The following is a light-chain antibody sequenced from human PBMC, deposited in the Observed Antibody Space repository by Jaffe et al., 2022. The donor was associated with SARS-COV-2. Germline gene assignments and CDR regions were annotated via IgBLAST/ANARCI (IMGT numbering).Light chain of an antibody. CDR2: WAS. Sequence: DIVMTQSPDSLAVSLGERATINCKSSQSVLYSSNNKNNLAWYQQKPGQPPKLLIYWASTRESGVPDRFSGGGSGTDFTLTISGLQTEDVAVYYCQQYYSTPRTFGQGTKVEI. CDR3: QQYYSTPRT. J-gene: IGKJ1*01. V-gene: IGKV4-1*01. CDR1: QSVLYSSNNKNN.